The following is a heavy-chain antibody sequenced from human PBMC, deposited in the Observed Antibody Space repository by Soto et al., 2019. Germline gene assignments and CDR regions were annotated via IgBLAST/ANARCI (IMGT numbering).Heavy chain of an antibody. Sequence: SETLSLTCTVSGGSISSYYWSWIRQPPGKGLEWIGYIYYSGSTNYNPSLKSRVTISVDTSKNQFSLKLSSVTAADTAVYYCARGGTPVVKSHFDYWCRGTRVTLSS. J-gene: IGHJ4*02. CDR2: IYYSGST. CDR1: GGSISSYY. D-gene: IGHD4-17*01. V-gene: IGHV4-59*01. CDR3: ARGGTPVVKSHFDY.